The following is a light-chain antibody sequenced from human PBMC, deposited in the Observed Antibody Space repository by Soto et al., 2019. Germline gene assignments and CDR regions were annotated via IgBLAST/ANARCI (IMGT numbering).Light chain of an antibody. CDR3: QQYGSSPVT. J-gene: IGKJ3*01. V-gene: IGKV3-20*01. CDR1: QSVSSSY. Sequence: EIVLTQSPGTLSLSPGERATLSCRASQSVSSSYLAWYQQKPGQAPRLLIYGASSRATGIPDRFSGSGSGTDLTLSISRLEPEDFAVYYCQQYGSSPVTLGPGTKLDIK. CDR2: GAS.